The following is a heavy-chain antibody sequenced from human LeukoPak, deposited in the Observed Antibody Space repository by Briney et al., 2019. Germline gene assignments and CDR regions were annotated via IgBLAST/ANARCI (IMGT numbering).Heavy chain of an antibody. CDR3: ARSGLLSGYYYYYMDV. Sequence: GGSLRLSCAASGFTLRDYYMSWVRQAPGKGLEWVSYISSSGSTIYYADSVKGRFTISRDNAKNSLYLQMNSLRAEDTAVYYCARSGLLSGYYYYYMDVWGKGTTVTISS. CDR1: GFTLRDYY. D-gene: IGHD2-2*01. V-gene: IGHV3-11*01. CDR2: ISSSGSTI. J-gene: IGHJ6*03.